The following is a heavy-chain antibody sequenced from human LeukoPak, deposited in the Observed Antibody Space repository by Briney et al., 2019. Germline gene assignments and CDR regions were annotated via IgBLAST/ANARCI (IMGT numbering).Heavy chain of an antibody. D-gene: IGHD3-10*01. CDR1: GYTFSAFH. V-gene: IGHV1-2*02. CDR2: VNPNSGDT. CDR3: ARSNYYGSQSEF. J-gene: IGHJ4*02. Sequence: ASVKVSCEASGYTFSAFHIHWARLAPGQGPEWMGWVNPNSGDTNYAQRFRGRVTMTRDTSINTAYMELSSLRSDDTAVYYCARSNYYGSQSEFWGQGTLVAVSS.